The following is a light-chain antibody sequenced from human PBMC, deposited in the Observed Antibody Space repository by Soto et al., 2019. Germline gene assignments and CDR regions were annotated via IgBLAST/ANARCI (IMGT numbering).Light chain of an antibody. Sequence: AIQTTQFPSSLSASLGDRFTITCLASQGIRNDLGWYQQKPGKAPKLLIYAASSLQSGVPSRFSGSGSGTDFTLTISSLQPEDFATYYCLQDYNYPRTFGQGTKVDIK. V-gene: IGKV1-6*01. J-gene: IGKJ1*01. CDR2: AAS. CDR3: LQDYNYPRT. CDR1: QGIRND.